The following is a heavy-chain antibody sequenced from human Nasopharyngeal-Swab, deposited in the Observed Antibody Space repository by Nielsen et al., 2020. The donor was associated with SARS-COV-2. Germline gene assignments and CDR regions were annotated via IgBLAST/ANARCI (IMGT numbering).Heavy chain of an antibody. CDR3: ARYCSSDRYFDL. CDR2: IYYSGST. J-gene: IGHJ2*01. D-gene: IGHD2-2*01. V-gene: IGHV4-59*08. Sequence: SETLSLTCTVSGGSISSYYWSWIRQPPGKGLEWIGYIYYSGSTNYNPSLKSRVTISVDTSKNQFSLKLSSVTAADTAVYYCARYCSSDRYFDLWGRGTLVTVSS. CDR1: GGSISSYY.